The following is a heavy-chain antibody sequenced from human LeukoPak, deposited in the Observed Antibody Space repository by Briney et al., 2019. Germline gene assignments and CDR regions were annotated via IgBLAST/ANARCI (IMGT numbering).Heavy chain of an antibody. V-gene: IGHV4-39*07. CDR1: GGSISSSSYY. CDR3: ARVAYDDSSGYYYYYYYMDV. Sequence: SETLSLTCTVSGGSISSSSYYWGWIRQPPGKGLEWIGSIYYSGSTYYNPSLKSRVTISVDTSKNQFSLKLSSVTAADTAVYYCARVAYDDSSGYYYYYYYMDVWGKGTTVTVSS. J-gene: IGHJ6*03. CDR2: IYYSGST. D-gene: IGHD3-22*01.